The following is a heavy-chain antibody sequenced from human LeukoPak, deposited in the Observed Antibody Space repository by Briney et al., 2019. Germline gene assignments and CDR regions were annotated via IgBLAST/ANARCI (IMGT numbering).Heavy chain of an antibody. V-gene: IGHV4-39*01. J-gene: IGHJ4*02. Sequence: SETLSLTCTVSGGSISSSSYYWGWIRQPPGKGLEWIGSIYYSGSTYSNPSLKSRVTTSVDTSKNQFSLKLSSVTAAETAVYYCARLDWLSGTWFDYWGQGTLVTVSS. CDR2: IYYSGST. CDR3: ARLDWLSGTWFDY. CDR1: GGSISSSSYY. D-gene: IGHD3-9*01.